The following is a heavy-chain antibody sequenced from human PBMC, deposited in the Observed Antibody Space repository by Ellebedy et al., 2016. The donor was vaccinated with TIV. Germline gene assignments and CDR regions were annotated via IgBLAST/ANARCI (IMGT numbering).Heavy chain of an antibody. CDR1: GFNFRSYW. V-gene: IGHV3-7*01. D-gene: IGHD4-17*01. CDR3: ARRASYGDYAVQVNPWFDP. Sequence: GESLKISCAASGFNFRSYWMTWVRQARGKGLEWVAKIRQEGDEIYYVESVKGRFTISRDNAKNSLFLQMNSLRVEDTAVYYCARRASYGDYAVQVNPWFDPWGQGTLVTVPS. J-gene: IGHJ5*02. CDR2: IRQEGDEI.